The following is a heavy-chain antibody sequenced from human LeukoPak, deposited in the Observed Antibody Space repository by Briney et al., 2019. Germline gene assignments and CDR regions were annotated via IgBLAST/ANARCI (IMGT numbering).Heavy chain of an antibody. J-gene: IGHJ4*02. Sequence: SETLSLTCTVSGGSISSSSYYWGWIRQPPGKGLEWIGSIYYSGSTYYNPSLKSRVTIPVDTSKNQFSLKLSSVTAADTAVYYCAASFDWLLFFDYWGQGTLVTVSS. CDR1: GGSISSSSYY. CDR2: IYYSGST. CDR3: AASFDWLLFFDY. V-gene: IGHV4-39*07. D-gene: IGHD3-9*01.